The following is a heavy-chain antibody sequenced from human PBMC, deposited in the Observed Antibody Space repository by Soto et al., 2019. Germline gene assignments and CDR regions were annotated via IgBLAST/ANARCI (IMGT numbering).Heavy chain of an antibody. V-gene: IGHV3-30*18. CDR1: GFTFSSYG. CDR3: AKDQLLWFGELSYGMDV. Sequence: GGSLRLSCAASGFTFSSYGMHWVRQAPGKGLEWVAVISYDGSNKYYADSVKGRFTISRDNSKNTLYLQMNSLRAEDTAVYYCAKDQLLWFGELSYGMDVWGQGTTVTVSS. J-gene: IGHJ6*02. CDR2: ISYDGSNK. D-gene: IGHD3-10*01.